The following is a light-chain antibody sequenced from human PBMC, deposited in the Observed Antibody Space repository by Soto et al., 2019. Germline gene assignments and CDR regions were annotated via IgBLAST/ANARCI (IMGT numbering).Light chain of an antibody. J-gene: IGKJ1*01. CDR1: QSVSSSN. CDR2: AAS. V-gene: IGKV3-20*01. Sequence: LRQSPGTLSLSPGERATLSCRAIQSVSSSNLAWYQQKPAQAPRLLIYAASRRAPGIPERFSGSGSGTDFTLTISRLEPEDFAVYYCQQYLTSPKTFGQGTKVDIK. CDR3: QQYLTSPKT.